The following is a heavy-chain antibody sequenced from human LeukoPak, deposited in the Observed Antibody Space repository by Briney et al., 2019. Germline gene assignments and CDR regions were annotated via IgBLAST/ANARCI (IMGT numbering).Heavy chain of an antibody. Sequence: ASVKVSCKASGYTFTSYGISWVRQAPGQALEWMGWISAYNGNTNYAQKLQGRVTMTTDTSTSTAYMELRSLRSDDTAVYYCARDRSLGPRSSWYYFDYWGQGTLVTVSS. CDR3: ARDRSLGPRSSWYYFDY. CDR2: ISAYNGNT. V-gene: IGHV1-18*01. D-gene: IGHD6-13*01. CDR1: GYTFTSYG. J-gene: IGHJ4*02.